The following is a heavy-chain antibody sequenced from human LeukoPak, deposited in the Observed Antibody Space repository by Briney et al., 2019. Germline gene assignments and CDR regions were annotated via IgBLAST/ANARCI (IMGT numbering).Heavy chain of an antibody. D-gene: IGHD6-13*01. CDR3: ARHGYSSSWYPDYYFDY. CDR2: IYYSGST. Sequence: SETLSLTCTVSGGSISSYYWGWIRQPPGKGLEWIGSIYYSGSTYYNPSLKSRVTISVDTSKNQLSLKLSSVTAADTAVYYCARHGYSSSWYPDYYFDYWGQGTLVTVSS. V-gene: IGHV4-39*01. J-gene: IGHJ4*02. CDR1: GGSISSYY.